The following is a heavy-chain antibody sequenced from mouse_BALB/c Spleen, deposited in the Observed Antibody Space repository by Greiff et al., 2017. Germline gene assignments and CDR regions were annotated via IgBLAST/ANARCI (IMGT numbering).Heavy chain of an antibody. J-gene: IGHJ3*01. D-gene: IGHD2-4*01. V-gene: IGHV5-17*02. CDR2: ISSGSSTI. Sequence: EVKLVESGGGLVQPGGSRKLSCAASGFTFSSFGMHWVRQAPEKGLEWVAYISSGSSTIYYADTVKGRFTISRDNPKNTLFLQMTSLRSEDTAMYYCAREDYDYAWFAYWGQGTLVTVSA. CDR1: GFTFSSFG. CDR3: AREDYDYAWFAY.